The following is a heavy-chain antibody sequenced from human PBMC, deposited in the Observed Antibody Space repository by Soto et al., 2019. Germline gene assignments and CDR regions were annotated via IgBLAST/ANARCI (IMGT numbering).Heavy chain of an antibody. J-gene: IGHJ4*02. CDR3: AREGNRYSYGFDS. D-gene: IGHD5-18*01. CDR2: FYYTGST. Sequence: LSLTCTVSGGAVSSGSYYWSWIRQSPGKGLEWIGYFYYTGSTNYNPSLKSRVTISADTSKNQFSLKLRTVTAADTAVYYCAREGNRYSYGFDSWGRGILVTVSS. V-gene: IGHV4-61*01. CDR1: GGAVSSGSYY.